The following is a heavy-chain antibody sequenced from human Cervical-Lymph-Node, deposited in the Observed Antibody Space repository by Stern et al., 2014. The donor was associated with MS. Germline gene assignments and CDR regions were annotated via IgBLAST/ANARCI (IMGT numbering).Heavy chain of an antibody. Sequence: QLQLQESGPGLVKPSETLSLTCTVSGGSITNRDYWGWIRQSPGKGLEWIGSVYYSGITYYRPSLKSRATISLATSRNQFFLRLNSVTATDTAVYFCARGVTAVTNYVPNWCFDLWGRGTLVTVSS. V-gene: IGHV4-39*02. CDR1: GGSITNRDY. J-gene: IGHJ2*01. CDR2: VYYSGIT. D-gene: IGHD4-11*01. CDR3: ARGVTAVTNYVPNWCFDL.